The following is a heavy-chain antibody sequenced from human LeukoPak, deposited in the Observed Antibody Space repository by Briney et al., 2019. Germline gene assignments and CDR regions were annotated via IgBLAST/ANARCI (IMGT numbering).Heavy chain of an antibody. D-gene: IGHD6-13*01. CDR3: ARRWGIAAAGTSFDY. V-gene: IGHV4-38-2*02. CDR2: IYRGST. J-gene: IGHJ4*02. CDR1: GYSISSGYY. Sequence: SETLSLTCTVSGYSISSGYYWGWIRQPPGKGLEWIGSIYRGSTYYNPSLKSRVTISVDTSKNQFSLQLSSVTAADTAVYYCARRWGIAAAGTSFDYWGQGTLVTVSS.